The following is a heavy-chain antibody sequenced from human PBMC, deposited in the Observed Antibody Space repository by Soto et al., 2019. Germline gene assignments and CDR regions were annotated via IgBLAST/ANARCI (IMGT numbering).Heavy chain of an antibody. CDR2: IIPFFGTP. CDR3: ASKYNLNV. V-gene: IGHV1-69*12. Sequence: QVRLVQSGAEVKKPGSSVKVSCKASGGNLSKSAITWVRQAPGQGLEWMGGIIPFFGTPNYAQKFQGRVTVVADESTNTAYMELRSLKSEDTAVYYCASKYNLNVWGQGTLVTVSS. D-gene: IGHD1-1*01. CDR1: GGNLSKSA. J-gene: IGHJ4*02.